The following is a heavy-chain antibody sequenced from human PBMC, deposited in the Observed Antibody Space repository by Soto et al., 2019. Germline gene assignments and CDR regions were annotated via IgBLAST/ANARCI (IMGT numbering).Heavy chain of an antibody. D-gene: IGHD6-19*01. J-gene: IGHJ6*02. CDR3: ARHIAVAGTYGMDV. CDR2: IDPSDSYT. CDR1: GYSVTSYW. V-gene: IGHV5-10-1*01. Sequence: GESLKISCKGSGYSVTSYWISWVRQMHGKGLEWMGRIDPSDSYTNYSPSFQGHVTISADKSISTAYLQWSSLKASDTAMYYCARHIAVAGTYGMDVWVQGTTVTVSS.